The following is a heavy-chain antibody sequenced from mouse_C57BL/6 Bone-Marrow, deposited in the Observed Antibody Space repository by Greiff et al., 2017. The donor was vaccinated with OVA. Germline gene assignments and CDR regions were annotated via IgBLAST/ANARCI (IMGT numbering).Heavy chain of an antibody. V-gene: IGHV1-5*01. CDR2: IYPGNSDT. CDR3: TGYYYGSKGFDV. Sequence: EVQRVESGTVLARPGASVKMSCKTSGYTFTSYWMHWVKQRPGQGLEWIGAIYPGNSDTSYNQKFKGKAKLTAVTSASTAYMELSSLTNEDSAVYYCTGYYYGSKGFDVWGTGTTVTVSS. J-gene: IGHJ1*03. D-gene: IGHD1-1*01. CDR1: GYTFTSYW.